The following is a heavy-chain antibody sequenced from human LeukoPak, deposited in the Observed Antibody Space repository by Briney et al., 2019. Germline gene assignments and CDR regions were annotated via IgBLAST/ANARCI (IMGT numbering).Heavy chain of an antibody. D-gene: IGHD3-22*01. CDR3: ARDSYYYDSSGYLPIDY. J-gene: IGHJ4*02. CDR1: RFTFSSYW. V-gene: IGHV3-7*01. CDR2: IKQDGSEK. Sequence: GGSLRLSCAASRFTFSSYWMSWVRQAPGKGLEWVANIKQDGSEKYYVDSVKGRFTISRDNAKNSLYLQMNSLRAEDTAAYYCARDSYYYDSSGYLPIDYWGQGTLVTVSS.